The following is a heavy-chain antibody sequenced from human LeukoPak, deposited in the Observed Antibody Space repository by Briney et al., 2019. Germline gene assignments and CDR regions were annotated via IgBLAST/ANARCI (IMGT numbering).Heavy chain of an antibody. CDR2: IYSGGST. CDR1: GFTVSGNY. J-gene: IGHJ4*02. Sequence: PGGSLRLSCEASGFTVSGNYMSWVRQAPGQGLEWVSVIYSGGSTYYADSVKGRFTISRDNYKNTLYLQMNSLRAEDTAVYYCARGGYGDPYYFDYWGQGTLVTVFS. D-gene: IGHD4-17*01. V-gene: IGHV3-53*01. CDR3: ARGGYGDPYYFDY.